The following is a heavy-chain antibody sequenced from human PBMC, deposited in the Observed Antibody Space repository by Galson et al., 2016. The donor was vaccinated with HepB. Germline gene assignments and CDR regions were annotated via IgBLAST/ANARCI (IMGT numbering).Heavy chain of an antibody. CDR3: TREGGSYYYHGMDV. J-gene: IGHJ6*02. Sequence: SLRLSCAASGFTFSDYWMNWVRQAPGKGLVWVSRMNSDGSSRIYADSVKGRFTISRDNTKNTLFLQMNSLRADDTAVYYCTREGGSYYYHGMDVWGQGTTVTVSS. D-gene: IGHD3-16*01. V-gene: IGHV3-74*01. CDR2: MNSDGSSR. CDR1: GFTFSDYW.